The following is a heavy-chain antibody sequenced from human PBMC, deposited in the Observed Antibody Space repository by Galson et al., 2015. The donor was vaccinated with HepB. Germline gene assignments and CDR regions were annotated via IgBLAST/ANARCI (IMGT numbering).Heavy chain of an antibody. CDR1: GFTSSNYA. CDR3: AKDVRESGTTFPHSHYHSGMDV. D-gene: IGHD1-1*01. V-gene: IGHV3-23*01. Sequence: LRLSCAASGFTSSNYAMSWVRQAPGRGLEWVAVIVGGGSYTSYAESVSGRFTISRDNSKKTLSLQMNSLRAEDTAVYYCAKDVRESGTTFPHSHYHSGMDVWGQGTTVTVSS. J-gene: IGHJ6*02. CDR2: IVGGGSYT.